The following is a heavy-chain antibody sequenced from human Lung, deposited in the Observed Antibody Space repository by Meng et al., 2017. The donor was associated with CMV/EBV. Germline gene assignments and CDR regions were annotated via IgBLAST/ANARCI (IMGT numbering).Heavy chain of an antibody. J-gene: IGHJ6*02. CDR3: ERDAFYYYYYYGMDV. CDR2: ISSSSSYI. V-gene: IGHV3-21*01. Sequence: GEXXKISCAASGFTLSSYSMNRVRQAPGKGLEGVSSISSSSSYIYYAVSVKGRFTIARDNAKNSLYLQMNSLRAEDTAVYYCERDAFYYYYYYGMDVWGQGTXVTVSS. D-gene: IGHD3-16*01. CDR1: GFTLSSYS.